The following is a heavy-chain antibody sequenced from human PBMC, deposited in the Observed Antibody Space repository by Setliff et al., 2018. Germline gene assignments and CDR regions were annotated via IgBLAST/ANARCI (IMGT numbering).Heavy chain of an antibody. CDR1: GYSFTSYW. V-gene: IGHV5-51*01. CDR3: ARLTMTTVTDNVDY. Sequence: GESLKISCKGSGYSFTSYWISWVRQMPGKGLEWMGIIYPGDSHTRYSPSFQGQVTMSADKSINTAYLQWSSLKASDTAMYYCARLTMTTVTDNVDYWGQGALVTVSS. CDR2: IYPGDSHT. D-gene: IGHD4-17*01. J-gene: IGHJ4*02.